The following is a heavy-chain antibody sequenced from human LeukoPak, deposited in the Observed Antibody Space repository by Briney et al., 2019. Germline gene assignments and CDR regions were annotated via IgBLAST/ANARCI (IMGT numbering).Heavy chain of an antibody. CDR2: ISGSGGST. D-gene: IGHD2-2*01. Sequence: GGSLRLSCAASGCTFSSYAMSWVRQAPGKGLEWVSAISGSGGSTYYADSVKGRSTISRDNSKNTLYLQMNSLRAEDTAVYYCAKAVVPAAIFRIDYWGQGTLVTVSS. CDR1: GCTFSSYA. J-gene: IGHJ4*02. CDR3: AKAVVPAAIFRIDY. V-gene: IGHV3-23*01.